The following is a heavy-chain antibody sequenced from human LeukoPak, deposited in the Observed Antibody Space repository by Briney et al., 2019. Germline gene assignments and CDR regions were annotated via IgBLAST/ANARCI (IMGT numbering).Heavy chain of an antibody. J-gene: IGHJ3*01. Sequence: PGGSLRLSCAVSGLIVSSNYMSWVRQAPGKGLEWVSVIYSGGRMYYADSVKGRFTISRDNSKNTLYLEMNSLRAEDTAVYYCVTLTTAVSEHAFDLWGQGTMVTVSS. V-gene: IGHV3-66*01. CDR2: IYSGGRM. CDR3: VTLTTAVSEHAFDL. D-gene: IGHD4-23*01. CDR1: GLIVSSNY.